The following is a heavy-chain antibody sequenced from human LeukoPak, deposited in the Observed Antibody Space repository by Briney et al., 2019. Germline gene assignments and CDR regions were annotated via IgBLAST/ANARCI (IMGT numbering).Heavy chain of an antibody. J-gene: IGHJ4*02. CDR3: ARISTVTHQFDY. CDR2: INYSGST. V-gene: IGHV4-34*01. Sequence: PSETLSLTCAVYGETFSGFYWSWIRQPPGKGLEWIGEINYSGSTNYNPSLKSQVAISVDTSKNQFSLNLNSVTAADTAVYYCARISTVTHQFDYWGQGMLVTVSS. CDR1: GETFSGFY. D-gene: IGHD4-17*01.